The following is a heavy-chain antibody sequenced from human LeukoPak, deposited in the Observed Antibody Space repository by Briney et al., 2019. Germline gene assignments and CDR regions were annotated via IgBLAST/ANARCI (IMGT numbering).Heavy chain of an antibody. Sequence: GGSLRLSCADSGFIFDTYIMNWVRQPPGKGLEWVSYINSRSTTIYYADSVKGRFTISRDNAKNSLYLQMNSLRAEDTAVYYCATYSTSSAFDSWGQGTLVTVSS. CDR2: INSRSTTI. D-gene: IGHD6-6*01. CDR3: ATYSTSSAFDS. V-gene: IGHV3-48*01. J-gene: IGHJ4*02. CDR1: GFIFDTYI.